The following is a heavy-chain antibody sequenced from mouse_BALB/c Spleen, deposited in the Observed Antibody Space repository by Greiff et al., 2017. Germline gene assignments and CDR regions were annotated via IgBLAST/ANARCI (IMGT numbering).Heavy chain of an antibody. CDR2: IWAGGST. CDR3: AREGYDRGGYAMDY. Sequence: VKLMESGPGLVAPSQSLSITCTVSGFSLTSYGVHWVRQPPGKGLEWLGVIWAGGSTNYNSALMSRLSISKDNSKSQVFLKMNSLQTDDTAMYYCAREGYDRGGYAMDYWGQGTSVTVSS. D-gene: IGHD2-14*01. J-gene: IGHJ4*01. CDR1: GFSLTSYG. V-gene: IGHV2-9*02.